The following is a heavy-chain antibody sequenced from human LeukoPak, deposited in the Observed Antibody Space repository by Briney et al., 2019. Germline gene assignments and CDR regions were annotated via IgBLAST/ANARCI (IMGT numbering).Heavy chain of an antibody. CDR2: IYYSGST. V-gene: IGHV4-59*01. Sequence: SETLSLTCTVAGGSISSYYWSWIRQPPGKGLEWIGYIYYSGSTNYNPSLKSRVTISVDTSKNQFSLKLSSVTAADTAVYYCAGASYDSSGVHWGQGTLVTVSS. J-gene: IGHJ4*02. D-gene: IGHD3-22*01. CDR3: AGASYDSSGVH. CDR1: GGSISSYY.